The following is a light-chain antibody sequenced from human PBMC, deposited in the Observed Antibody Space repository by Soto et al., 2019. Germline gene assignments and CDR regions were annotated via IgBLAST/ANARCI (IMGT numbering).Light chain of an antibody. CDR3: QLYATSPIT. Sequence: EIVMTQSPATLSVSPGERATLSCRASQSVSSNLAWYQQKPGQAPRLLIYGASTRATGIPARFSGSGSGTEFTLTISSLQSEDFAVYYCQLYATSPITFGQGTRLEIK. CDR2: GAS. J-gene: IGKJ5*01. V-gene: IGKV3-15*01. CDR1: QSVSSN.